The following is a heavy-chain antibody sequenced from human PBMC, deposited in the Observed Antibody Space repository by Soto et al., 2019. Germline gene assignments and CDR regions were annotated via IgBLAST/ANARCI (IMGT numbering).Heavy chain of an antibody. J-gene: IGHJ5*02. CDR1: GGSITGYY. Sequence: QVQLQESGPGLVKPSETLSLTCTVSGGSITGYYWSWIRLPPGKGLEWIGFIHDTGNSNYNSSLKCRVTISVDTTKNQFSLKVRSVTAADTAVYYSALETKNPYNWFDLWCQGPLVTVSS. CDR3: ALETKNPYNWFDL. D-gene: IGHD1-1*01. V-gene: IGHV4-59*01. CDR2: IHDTGNS.